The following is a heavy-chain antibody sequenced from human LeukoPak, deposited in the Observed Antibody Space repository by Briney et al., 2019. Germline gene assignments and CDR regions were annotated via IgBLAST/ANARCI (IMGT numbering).Heavy chain of an antibody. CDR3: ARNSGSQGIDY. V-gene: IGHV5-51*01. J-gene: IGHJ4*02. Sequence: GESLKISCKGSGYSFTSYWIGWVRQMPGKGLEGMGIIYPGDSDTIYSPSFQGQVTISGDKSISTAYLQWSSLKASDTDMYYCARNSGSQGIDYWGQGTLVPVSS. CDR2: IYPGDSDT. D-gene: IGHD1-26*01. CDR1: GYSFTSYW.